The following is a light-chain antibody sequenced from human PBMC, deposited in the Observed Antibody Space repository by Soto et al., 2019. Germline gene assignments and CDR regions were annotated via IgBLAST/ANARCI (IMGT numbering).Light chain of an antibody. J-gene: IGLJ2*01. CDR3: QSYDRGLSGGL. CDR2: GNN. Sequence: QSVLTQPPSVFGAPGQRVTISCTGSRSNIGASYDVHWYQHLPGTAPKLLIFGNNKRPTGVPARFSGSRSGTSASLAITGLQADDEADYYCQSYDRGLSGGLFGGGTKLTVL. CDR1: RSNIGASYD. V-gene: IGLV1-40*01.